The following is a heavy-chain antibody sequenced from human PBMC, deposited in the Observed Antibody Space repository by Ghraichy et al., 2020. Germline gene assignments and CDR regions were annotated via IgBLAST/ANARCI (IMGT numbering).Heavy chain of an antibody. CDR3: ARGEYFDFWRS. V-gene: IGHV4-59*01. CDR2: ISYTGSA. D-gene: IGHD3-3*01. J-gene: IGHJ5*02. Sequence: SETLSLTCTVSGSSISTYYWSWIRQSPGKGLEWIGYISYTGSANYNPSLKSRVTISVDTSKNQFSLKLSSVTAEDSAVYYCARGEYFDFWRSWGQGTLVTVSS. CDR1: GSSISTYY.